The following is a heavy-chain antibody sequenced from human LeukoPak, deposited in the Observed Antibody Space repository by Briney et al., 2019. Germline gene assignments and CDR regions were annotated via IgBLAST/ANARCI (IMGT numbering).Heavy chain of an antibody. D-gene: IGHD3-22*01. V-gene: IGHV4-38-2*02. J-gene: IGHJ3*02. CDR3: ARDLILYYSDSSGYYSKDAFDI. CDR2: IYHSGST. Sequence: PSETLSLTCAVSGYSISSGYYWGWIRQPPGKGLEWIGSIYHSGSTYYNPSLKSRVTMSVDTSKNQFSLKLSSVTAADTAVYYCARDLILYYSDSSGYYSKDAFDIWGQGTMVTVSS. CDR1: GYSISSGYY.